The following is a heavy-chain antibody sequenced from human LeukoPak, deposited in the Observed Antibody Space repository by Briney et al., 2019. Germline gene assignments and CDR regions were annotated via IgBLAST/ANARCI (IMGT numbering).Heavy chain of an antibody. CDR1: GFTFSSYS. J-gene: IGHJ4*02. CDR2: ISSSSSYI. Sequence: GGSLRLSCAASGFTFSSYSMNWVRQAPGKGLEWVSSISSSSSYIYYADSVKGRFTISRDNAKNSLYLQMNSLRAEDTVVYYCARVPYGSGSYPFDYWGQGTLVTVSS. V-gene: IGHV3-21*01. D-gene: IGHD3-10*01. CDR3: ARVPYGSGSYPFDY.